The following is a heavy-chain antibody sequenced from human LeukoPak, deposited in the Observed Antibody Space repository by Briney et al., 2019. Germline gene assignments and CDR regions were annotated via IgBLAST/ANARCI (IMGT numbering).Heavy chain of an antibody. D-gene: IGHD3-22*01. J-gene: IGHJ3*02. CDR3: ARDNHYYDSSGYCSDAFDI. CDR2: IYYSRST. CDR1: GGSISSYY. V-gene: IGHV4-59*01. Sequence: PSETLSLTCTVSGGSISSYYWSWIRQPPGKGLEWIGYIYYSRSTNYNPSLKSRVTISVVTSKNQFSLKLSSVTAADTAVYYCARDNHYYDSSGYCSDAFDIWGQGTMVTVSS.